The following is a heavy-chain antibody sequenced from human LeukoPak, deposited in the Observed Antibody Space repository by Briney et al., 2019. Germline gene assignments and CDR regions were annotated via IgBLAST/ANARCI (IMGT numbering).Heavy chain of an antibody. CDR1: GXSFTTYW. D-gene: IGHD1-26*01. CDR2: ISPDDSEI. Sequence: GESLKISCKGSGXSFTTYWIAWVRQMPGRGLEWMGIISPDDSEIRYSPSFRGQVTISADKSISTAYLQWSRLKASDTAIYYCARHEGSGSYYSYWGQGTLVTVSS. J-gene: IGHJ4*02. V-gene: IGHV5-51*01. CDR3: ARHEGSGSYYSY.